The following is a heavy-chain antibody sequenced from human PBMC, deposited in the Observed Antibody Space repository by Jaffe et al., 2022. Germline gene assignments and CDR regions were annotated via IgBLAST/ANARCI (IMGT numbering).Heavy chain of an antibody. Sequence: QVQLVESGGGVVQPGRSLRLSCAASGFTFSSYGMHWVRQAPGKGLEWVAVISYDGSNKYYADSVKGRFTISRDNSKNTLYLQMNSLRAEDTAVYYCAKDYDAAGTWLYYFDYWGQGTLVTVSS. D-gene: IGHD6-13*01. CDR1: GFTFSSYG. CDR2: ISYDGSNK. J-gene: IGHJ4*02. CDR3: AKDYDAAGTWLYYFDY. V-gene: IGHV3-30*18.